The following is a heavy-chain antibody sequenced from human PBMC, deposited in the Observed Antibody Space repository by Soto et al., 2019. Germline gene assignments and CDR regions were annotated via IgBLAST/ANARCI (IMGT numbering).Heavy chain of an antibody. J-gene: IGHJ6*02. CDR2: ISSSSTYV. V-gene: IGHV3-21*01. CDR3: ARDRGQLVHDYNYGMDV. D-gene: IGHD6-6*01. Sequence: EVQLVESGGGLVKPGGSLRLSCTASGFTFSGYSMNWVRQAPGKGLEWVSSISSSSTYVYYADSLKGRFTISRDNAKNSLFLQMNSLRAEDTAVYYCARDRGQLVHDYNYGMDVWGQGTTVTVSS. CDR1: GFTFSGYS.